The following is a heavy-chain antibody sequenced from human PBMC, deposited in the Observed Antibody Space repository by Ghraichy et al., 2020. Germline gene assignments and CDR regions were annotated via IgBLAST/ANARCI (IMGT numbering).Heavy chain of an antibody. CDR3: SSSVL. V-gene: IGHV3-7*01. Sequence: GESLNISCAASGFRFTDYWMYWVRQAPGKGLEWVANVKPDGSEKYYVDSVRGRFTISRDNAENSVYLQMNSLRVDDTAVYYCSSSVLGGQGALVTVSS. D-gene: IGHD2/OR15-2a*01. CDR1: GFRFTDYW. J-gene: IGHJ4*02. CDR2: VKPDGSEK.